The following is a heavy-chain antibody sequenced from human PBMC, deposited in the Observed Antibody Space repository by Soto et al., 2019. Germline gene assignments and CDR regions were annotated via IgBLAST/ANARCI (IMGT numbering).Heavy chain of an antibody. V-gene: IGHV3-23*01. CDR3: AKIDGYFDY. CDR2: ITGNGDTT. Sequence: GGSLRLSCAGSGFTFINTGMSWVRQAPGQGLEWVSAITGNGDTTYYADSVKGRFTISRDNSKSTLYLQMDSLRAEDTAVYYCAKIDGYFDYWGQGTLVTVSS. CDR1: GFTFINTG. J-gene: IGHJ4*02. D-gene: IGHD3-22*01.